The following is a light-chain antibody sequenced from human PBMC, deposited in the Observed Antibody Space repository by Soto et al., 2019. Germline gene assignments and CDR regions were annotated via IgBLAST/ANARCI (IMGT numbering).Light chain of an antibody. CDR2: EVS. Sequence: QSALTQPPSASGSPGQSVTISCTGTSSDVGGYNYVSWYQQHPGKAPKLMIYEVSKRPSGVPDRFSGSKSGNTASLTVSGLQAEDEADYYCSSYAGSTNPFGTGTKVTVL. J-gene: IGLJ1*01. CDR1: SSDVGGYNY. CDR3: SSYAGSTNP. V-gene: IGLV2-8*01.